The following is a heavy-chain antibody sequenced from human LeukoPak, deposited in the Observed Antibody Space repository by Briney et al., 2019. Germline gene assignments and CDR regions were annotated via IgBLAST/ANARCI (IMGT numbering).Heavy chain of an antibody. D-gene: IGHD6-13*01. J-gene: IGHJ4*02. Sequence: GGSLRLSCTASGFTFGDYAMHWVRQAPGKGLEWVASISFDGSEKYYRDSVKGRFTISRDNAKNTVSLQMNSLRPEDTAVYYCARSPGPAAVAFDYWGQGTLVTVPS. V-gene: IGHV3-30*04. CDR3: ARSPGPAAVAFDY. CDR2: ISFDGSEK. CDR1: GFTFGDYA.